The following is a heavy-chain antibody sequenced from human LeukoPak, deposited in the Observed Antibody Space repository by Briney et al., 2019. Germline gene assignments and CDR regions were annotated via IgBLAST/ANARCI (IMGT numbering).Heavy chain of an antibody. V-gene: IGHV1-18*01. J-gene: IGHJ3*02. D-gene: IGHD2-2*01. CDR1: GYTFTNYG. CDR2: VSTFNGNT. CDR3: ARDGVVPAAVLAFDI. Sequence: ASVKVSCKASGYTFTNYGISWVRQAPGQGLEWMGWVSTFNGNTNYAQELQGRVTMTTDTSTSTAYMELRSLRSDDTAVYYCARDGVVPAAVLAFDIWGQGTMVTVSS.